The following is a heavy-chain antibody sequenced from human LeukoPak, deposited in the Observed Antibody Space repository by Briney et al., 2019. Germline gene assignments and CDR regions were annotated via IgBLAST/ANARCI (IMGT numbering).Heavy chain of an antibody. CDR3: ARRGRWLQTNWFDP. Sequence: SETLSLTCAVYGGSFSGYYWSWIRQPSGKGLEWIGEINHSGSTNYNPSLKSRVTISVDTSKNQFSLKLSSVTAADTAVYYCARRGRWLQTNWFDPWGQGTLVTVSS. J-gene: IGHJ5*02. V-gene: IGHV4-34*01. CDR2: INHSGST. D-gene: IGHD5-24*01. CDR1: GGSFSGYY.